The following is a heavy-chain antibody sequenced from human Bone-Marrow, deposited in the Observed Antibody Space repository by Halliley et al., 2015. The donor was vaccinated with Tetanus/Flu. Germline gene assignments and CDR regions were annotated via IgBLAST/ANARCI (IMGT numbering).Heavy chain of an antibody. Sequence: TLSLTCTVSGDSISRAGYYWSWIRRHPKKGLEWIGSIYHSGTTFYNPSLKSRATISVDTSKDQFSLHLTSVTAADTAVYFCARDASGYYWFGPWGQGTLVTVSS. CDR1: GDSISRAGYY. CDR2: IYHSGTT. CDR3: ARDASGYYWFGP. J-gene: IGHJ5*02. V-gene: IGHV4-31*03. D-gene: IGHD3-22*01.